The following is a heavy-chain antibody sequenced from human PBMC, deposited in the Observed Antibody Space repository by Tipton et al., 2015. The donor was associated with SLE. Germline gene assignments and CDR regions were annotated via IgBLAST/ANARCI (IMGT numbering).Heavy chain of an antibody. Sequence: TLSLTCTVSGGSISSGDYYWSWIRQPPGKGLEWIGYIYYSGSTYYNPSLKSRVTISVDTSKNQFSLKLSSVTAADTAVYYCARDDYYDSSGYRPYYFDYWGQGTLVTVSS. CDR3: ARDDYYDSSGYRPYYFDY. CDR2: IYYSGST. D-gene: IGHD3-22*01. CDR1: GGSISSGDYY. J-gene: IGHJ4*02. V-gene: IGHV4-30-4*01.